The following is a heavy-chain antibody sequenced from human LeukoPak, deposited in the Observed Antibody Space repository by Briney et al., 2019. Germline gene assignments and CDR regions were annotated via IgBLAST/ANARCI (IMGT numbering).Heavy chain of an antibody. J-gene: IGHJ4*02. V-gene: IGHV3-15*01. CDR1: GFPFTNAW. Sequence: PGGSLRLSCAASGFPFTNAWMDWARQAPGKGLEWVGRIKSRPSGGTTDFAVPVQGRFTISRDDSKNTMYLHMNSLKTEDTAVYYSFTVYDSVANWGRGILVTVSS. CDR2: IKSRPSGGTT. D-gene: IGHD5-12*01. CDR3: FTVYDSVAN.